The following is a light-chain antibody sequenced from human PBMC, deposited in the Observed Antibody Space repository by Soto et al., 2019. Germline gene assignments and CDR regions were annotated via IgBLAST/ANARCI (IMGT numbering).Light chain of an antibody. CDR1: QGISNS. CDR3: QQLNSYPLT. CDR2: GVS. V-gene: IGKV1-9*01. Sequence: IQLTQSPCSLSASVGDRVTITCRASQGISNSLAWYQQKPGTAPKLLIYGVSTLQSGVPSRFSGSGSGTDFTLSISSLQPEDFATYYCQQLNSYPLTFGQGTRLEIK. J-gene: IGKJ5*01.